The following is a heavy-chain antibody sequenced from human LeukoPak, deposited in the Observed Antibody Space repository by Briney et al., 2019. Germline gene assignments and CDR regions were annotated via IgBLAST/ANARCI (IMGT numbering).Heavy chain of an antibody. CDR1: GFTFNTYW. J-gene: IGHJ4*02. Sequence: GGSLRLSCAASGFTFNTYWMSWVRQAPGKGLEWVANIKQDGSEKYYVDSVKGRFTISRDNAKNSLYLQMNSLRAEDTAVYYCASQAMGDYVPHFDYWGQGTLVTVSS. CDR2: IKQDGSEK. CDR3: ASQAMGDYVPHFDY. V-gene: IGHV3-7*01. D-gene: IGHD4-17*01.